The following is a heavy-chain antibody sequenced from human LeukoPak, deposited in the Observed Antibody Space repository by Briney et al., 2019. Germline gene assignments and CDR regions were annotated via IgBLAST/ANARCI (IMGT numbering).Heavy chain of an antibody. CDR1: AFTFSSYA. J-gene: IGHJ5*02. V-gene: IGHV3-23*01. Sequence: GGSLRLSCAASAFTFSSYAMSWVRQAPGKGLEWVSAISGSGDDTHYADSVKGRFTISRDNSKNTLYLQMNSLRAEGTAVYYCAKEVLGYFDLNWLDPWGQGTLVTVSS. D-gene: IGHD3-9*01. CDR3: AKEVLGYFDLNWLDP. CDR2: ISGSGDDT.